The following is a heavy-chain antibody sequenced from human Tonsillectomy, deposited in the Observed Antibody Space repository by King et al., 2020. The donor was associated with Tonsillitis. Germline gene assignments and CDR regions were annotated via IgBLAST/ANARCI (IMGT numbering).Heavy chain of an antibody. Sequence: AMHWVRQAPGKGLEWVTGIRWDSGSIGYADSVKGRFTISRDNAKHSLYLQMNSLRAEDTALYYCAKEIRGVTFFGVVTGEPSYLEYWGQGTLVTVSS. CDR3: AKEIRGVTFFGVVTGEPSYLEY. J-gene: IGHJ4*02. CDR1: A. D-gene: IGHD3-3*01. V-gene: IGHV3-9*01. CDR2: IRWDSGSI.